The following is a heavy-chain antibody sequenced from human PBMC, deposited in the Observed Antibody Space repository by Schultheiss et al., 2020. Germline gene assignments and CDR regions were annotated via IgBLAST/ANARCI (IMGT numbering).Heavy chain of an antibody. D-gene: IGHD3-3*01. J-gene: IGHJ6*02. CDR3: ARGPPPTYYDFWSGYLDYYYYGMDV. CDR1: GGSISSGGYY. CDR2: IYTSGST. Sequence: SETLSLTCTVSGGSISSGGYYWSWIRQPAGKGLEWIGRIYTSGSTYYNPSLKSRVTISVDTSKNQFSLKLSSVTAADTAVYYCARGPPPTYYDFWSGYLDYYYYGMDVWGQGTTVTVSS. V-gene: IGHV4-61*02.